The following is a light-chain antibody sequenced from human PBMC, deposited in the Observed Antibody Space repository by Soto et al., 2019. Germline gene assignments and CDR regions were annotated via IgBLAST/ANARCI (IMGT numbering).Light chain of an antibody. CDR3: QQYNNWPLT. V-gene: IGKV3-15*01. CDR2: GAS. CDR1: HSVSSN. Sequence: EIVMTQSPATLSVSPGERATLSCRASHSVSSNLAWYQQKPGQAPRLLISGASTRATGVPVRFSGSGSGTEFTLTISSLQSEDFAVYYCQQYNNWPLTFGGGTKVEIK. J-gene: IGKJ4*01.